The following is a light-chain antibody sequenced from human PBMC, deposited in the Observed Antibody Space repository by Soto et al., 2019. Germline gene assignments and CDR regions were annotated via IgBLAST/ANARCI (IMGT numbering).Light chain of an antibody. CDR1: QTVSSN. V-gene: IGKV3-15*01. J-gene: IGKJ1*01. Sequence: EIVMTQSPATLSVSPGERATLSCRASQTVSSNLAWYQQKPGQAPRLLIYGASTRATGVPARFSGSGSGTDFTLTISSLQSEDFAVYYCQQYNNWPLWTFCQGTKVEIK. CDR2: GAS. CDR3: QQYNNWPLWT.